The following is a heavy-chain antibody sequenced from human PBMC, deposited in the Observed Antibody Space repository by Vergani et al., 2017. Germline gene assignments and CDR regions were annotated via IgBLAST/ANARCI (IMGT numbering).Heavy chain of an antibody. Sequence: QVQLQESGPGLVKPSQTLSLTCTVSGGSFSTGGQSWTWLRQSAGKGLEWIGEIYHSGSTNYNPSLKSRVTISVDKSKNQFSLKLSSVTAADTAVYYCARAVAGTFGGYGMDVWGQGP. D-gene: IGHD6-19*01. CDR2: IYHSGST. J-gene: IGHJ6*02. CDR3: ARAVAGTFGGYGMDV. CDR1: GGSFSTGGQS. V-gene: IGHV4-61*02.